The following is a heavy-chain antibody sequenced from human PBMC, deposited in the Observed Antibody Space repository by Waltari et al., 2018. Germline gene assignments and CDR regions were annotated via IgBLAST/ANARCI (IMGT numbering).Heavy chain of an antibody. CDR2: IYHSGST. CDR3: ARESNGDSSGWYTGDYFDY. Sequence: QVQLQESGPGLVKPSETLSLTCAVSGYSISSGYYWGWIRQPPGKGLEWIGSIYHSGSTYYNPSLKSRVTISVDTSKNQFSLKLSSVTAADTAVYYCARESNGDSSGWYTGDYFDYWGQGTLVTVSS. CDR1: GYSISSGYY. D-gene: IGHD6-19*01. V-gene: IGHV4-38-2*02. J-gene: IGHJ4*02.